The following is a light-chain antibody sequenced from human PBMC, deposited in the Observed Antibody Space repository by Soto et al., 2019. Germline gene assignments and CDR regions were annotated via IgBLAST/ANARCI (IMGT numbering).Light chain of an antibody. CDR1: SSTVGGFNV. V-gene: IGLV2-23*01. Sequence: QSALAQPASVSGSPGQSITISCTGTSSTVGGFNVVSWYQQHPGKAPKVIIYEGIKRPSGVSNRFSGSNSGSTASLTISGLQAEDEADYYSCSYVGATTYVFGTGTKVTVL. J-gene: IGLJ1*01. CDR3: CSYVGATTYV. CDR2: EGI.